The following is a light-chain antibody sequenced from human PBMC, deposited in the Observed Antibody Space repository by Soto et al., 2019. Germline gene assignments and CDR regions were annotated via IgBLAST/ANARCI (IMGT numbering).Light chain of an antibody. J-gene: IGKJ5*01. CDR3: RQRSNWPPIT. V-gene: IGKV3-11*01. CDR2: DAS. Sequence: EIVLTQSPATLSLSPGERATLSCGASQSVSSYLAWYQQKPGQAPRLLIYDASNRATGIPARFSGSGSGTDFTLTISSLEPEDFAVYYCRQRSNWPPITFGQGTRLGIK. CDR1: QSVSSY.